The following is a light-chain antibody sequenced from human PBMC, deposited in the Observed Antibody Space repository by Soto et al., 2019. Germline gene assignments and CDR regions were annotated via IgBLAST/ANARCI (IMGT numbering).Light chain of an antibody. V-gene: IGKV3-15*01. Sequence: EIVMTQSPATLSVSPGERATLSCRASQSVSNNLAWYQKKPGQAPRLLIYGASTRATVIPARFSGSWSGTEFAITISSLQSEDFAVYYCQHYNNWWTFGQGTRVEIK. J-gene: IGKJ1*01. CDR3: QHYNNWWT. CDR1: QSVSNN. CDR2: GAS.